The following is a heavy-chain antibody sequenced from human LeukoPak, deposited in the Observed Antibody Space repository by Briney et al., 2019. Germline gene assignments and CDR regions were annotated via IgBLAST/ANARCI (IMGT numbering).Heavy chain of an antibody. CDR3: ASSPPSRYCSGGSCVNWFDP. D-gene: IGHD2-15*01. CDR1: GGTFSSYA. Sequence: SVKVSCKASGGTFSSYAISWVRQAPGQGLEWMGRIIPIFGIANYAQKFQGRVTITADKSTSTAYMELRSLRSEDTAVYYCASSPPSRYCSGGSCVNWFDPWGQGTLVTVSS. CDR2: IIPIFGIA. J-gene: IGHJ5*02. V-gene: IGHV1-69*04.